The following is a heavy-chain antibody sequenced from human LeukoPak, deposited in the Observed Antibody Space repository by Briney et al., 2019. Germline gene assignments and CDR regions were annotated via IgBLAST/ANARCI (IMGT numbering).Heavy chain of an antibody. CDR3: ARRPRGSSGWYFDY. Sequence: GESLKISCKDSGYSFTNYWIGWVRQMPGKGLEWMGIIYPGDSDTTYSPSFQGQATISADKSISTAYLQWSSLKASDTAMYYCARRPRGSSGWYFDYWGQGTLVTVSS. J-gene: IGHJ4*02. D-gene: IGHD6-19*01. CDR2: IYPGDSDT. V-gene: IGHV5-51*01. CDR1: GYSFTNYW.